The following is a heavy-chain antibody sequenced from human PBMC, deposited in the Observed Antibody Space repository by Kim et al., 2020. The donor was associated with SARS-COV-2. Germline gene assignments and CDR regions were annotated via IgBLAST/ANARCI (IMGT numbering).Heavy chain of an antibody. CDR3: ARDMRLYSGYHYGMDV. D-gene: IGHD1-26*01. CDR2: ISYDGSNK. J-gene: IGHJ6*02. Sequence: GGSLRLSCAASGFTFSSYAMHWVRQAPGKGLEWVAVISYDGSNKYYADSVKGRFTISRDNSKNTLYLQMNSLRAEDTAVYYCARDMRLYSGYHYGMDVWGQGTTVTVSS. V-gene: IGHV3-30*04. CDR1: GFTFSSYA.